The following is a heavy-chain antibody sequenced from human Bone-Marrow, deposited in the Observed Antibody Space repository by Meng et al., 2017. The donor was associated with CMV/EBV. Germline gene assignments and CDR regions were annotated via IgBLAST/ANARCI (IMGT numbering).Heavy chain of an antibody. V-gene: IGHV4-39*07. CDR3: ASLNEVVPAAGYYLYYYGMDV. CDR1: GGSISSSSYY. CDR2: IYYSGST. D-gene: IGHD2-2*01. J-gene: IGHJ6*02. Sequence: SETLSLTCTVSGGSISSSSYYWGWIRQPPGKGLEWIGSIYYSGSTYYNPSLKSRVTISVDTSKNQFSLKLSSVTAADTAVYYCASLNEVVPAAGYYLYYYGMDVWGQGTTVTVSS.